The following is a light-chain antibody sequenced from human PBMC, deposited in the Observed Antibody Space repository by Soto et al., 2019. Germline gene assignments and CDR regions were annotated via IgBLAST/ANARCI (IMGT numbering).Light chain of an antibody. CDR3: CSYEASSHVV. J-gene: IGLJ2*01. CDR2: EVS. CDR1: SSDVGSYNL. Sequence: QSALTQPASVSGSPGQSITISCTGTSSDVGSYNLVSWYQQHPGKAPKLMIYEVSNRPSGVSNRFSGSKSGNTASLTISGLQDEDDADYYCCSYEASSHVVFGGGTKLTVL. V-gene: IGLV2-23*02.